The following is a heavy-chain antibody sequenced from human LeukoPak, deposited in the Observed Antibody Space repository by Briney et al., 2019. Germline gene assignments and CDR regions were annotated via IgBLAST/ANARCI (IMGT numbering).Heavy chain of an antibody. J-gene: IGHJ4*02. CDR2: ISSNGGST. V-gene: IGHV3-64*01. CDR3: ARTKPQQFDILS. Sequence: GGSLRLSCAASGFTFSSYAMHWVRQAPGKGLEYVSAISSNGGSTYYAHSVKGRFTISRDNSKNTLYLQMGSLRAEDTAVYYCARTKPQQFDILSWGQGTLVTVSS. CDR1: GFTFSSYA. D-gene: IGHD3-9*01.